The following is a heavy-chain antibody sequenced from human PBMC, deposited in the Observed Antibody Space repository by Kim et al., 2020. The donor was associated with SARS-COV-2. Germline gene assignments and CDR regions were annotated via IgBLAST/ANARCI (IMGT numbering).Heavy chain of an antibody. Sequence: YYADSVKGRFTISRDNSKNSLYLQMNSLRTEDTALYYCAKGSLTLYYFDYWGQGTLVTVSS. CDR3: AKGSLTLYYFDY. D-gene: IGHD3-16*01. V-gene: IGHV3-43*01. J-gene: IGHJ4*02.